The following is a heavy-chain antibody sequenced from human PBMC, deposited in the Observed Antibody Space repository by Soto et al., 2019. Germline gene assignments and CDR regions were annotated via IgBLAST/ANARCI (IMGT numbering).Heavy chain of an antibody. J-gene: IGHJ4*02. Sequence: GGSLRLSCAASGFTFSSYAMSWVRQAPGKGLEWVSAISGGGSSTYYADSVKGRFTISRDNSKNTLYLKMNSLRAEDTAVYYCAKAGPYGSGSYDYWGQGTLVTVSS. CDR1: GFTFSSYA. V-gene: IGHV3-23*01. CDR2: ISGGGSST. D-gene: IGHD3-10*01. CDR3: AKAGPYGSGSYDY.